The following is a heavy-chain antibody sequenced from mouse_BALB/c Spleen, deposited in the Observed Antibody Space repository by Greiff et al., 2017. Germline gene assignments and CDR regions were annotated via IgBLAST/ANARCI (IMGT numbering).Heavy chain of an antibody. D-gene: IGHD2-1*01. J-gene: IGHJ3*01. CDR2: ISYDGSN. CDR3: GRDGNGFAY. Sequence: EVKLVESGPGLVKPSQSLSLTCSVTGYSITSGYYWNWIRQFPGNKLEWMGYISYDGSNNYNPSLKNRISITRDTSKNQFFLKLNSVTTEDTDTYYCGRDGNGFAYWGQGTLVTVSA. CDR1: GYSITSGYY. V-gene: IGHV3-6*02.